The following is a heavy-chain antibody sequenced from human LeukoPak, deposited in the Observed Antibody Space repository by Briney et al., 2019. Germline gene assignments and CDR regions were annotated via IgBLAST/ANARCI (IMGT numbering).Heavy chain of an antibody. J-gene: IGHJ4*02. V-gene: IGHV3-23*01. CDR2: ISGSGGST. CDR3: ANYYNSGPQGDY. D-gene: IGHD5-24*01. CDR1: GFTFSSYA. Sequence: GGSLRLSCAASGFTFSSYAMSWVRQAPGKGLEWVSAISGSGGSTYYADSVKGRFTISRDNSKNLLYLQMNSLGVEDTAVYYCANYYNSGPQGDYWGQGTLVTVSS.